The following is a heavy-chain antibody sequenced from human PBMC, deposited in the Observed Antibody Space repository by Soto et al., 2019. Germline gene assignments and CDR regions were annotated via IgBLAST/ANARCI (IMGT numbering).Heavy chain of an antibody. CDR2: IDPSDSYT. CDR1: GCSFTSYW. Sequence: GESLKISCKGSGCSFTSYWISWVRQMPGKGLEWMGRIDPSDSYTNYSPSFQGHVTISADKSISTAYLQWSSLKASDTAMYYCAKGNGAYGSGSYTTADYYYGMDVWGQGTTVTVSS. D-gene: IGHD3-10*01. V-gene: IGHV5-10-1*01. CDR3: AKGNGAYGSGSYTTADYYYGMDV. J-gene: IGHJ6*02.